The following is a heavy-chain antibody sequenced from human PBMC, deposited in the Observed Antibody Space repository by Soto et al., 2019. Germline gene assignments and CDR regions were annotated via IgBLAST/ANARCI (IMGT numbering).Heavy chain of an antibody. CDR1: GGTFSSYA. CDR2: IIPIFGTA. D-gene: IGHD2-8*01. CDR3: ARDECTNGVCFAGLRYYGMDV. Sequence: GASVKVSCKASGGTFSSYAISWVRQAPGQGLEWMGGIIPIFGTANYAQKFQGRVTITADESTSTAYMELSSLRSEDTAVYYCARDECTNGVCFAGLRYYGMDVWGQGTTVTVSS. V-gene: IGHV1-69*13. J-gene: IGHJ6*02.